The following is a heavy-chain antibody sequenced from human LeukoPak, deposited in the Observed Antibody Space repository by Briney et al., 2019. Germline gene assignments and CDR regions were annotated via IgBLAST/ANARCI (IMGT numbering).Heavy chain of an antibody. CDR3: ARAPREYCSSTSCYKGWFDP. D-gene: IGHD2-2*02. V-gene: IGHV1-46*01. J-gene: IGHJ5*02. CDR1: GYTFTIYY. Sequence: GASVKVSCKASGYTFTIYYMHWVRQAPGQGLEWMGIINPSGGSTSYAQKFQGRVTMTRDTSTSTVYMELSSLRSEDTAVYYCARAPREYCSSTSCYKGWFDPWGQGTLVTVSS. CDR2: INPSGGST.